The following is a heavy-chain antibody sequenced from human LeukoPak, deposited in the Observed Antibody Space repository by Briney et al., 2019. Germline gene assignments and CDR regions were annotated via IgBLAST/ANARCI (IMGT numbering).Heavy chain of an antibody. CDR1: GFTFSSYA. V-gene: IGHV3-23*01. J-gene: IGHJ4*02. D-gene: IGHD3-16*01. CDR2: ISGSGGST. CDR3: AKPTLRFEGYYFDY. Sequence: GGSLRLSCAASGFTFSSYAMSWVSQAQGKGLEWVSAISGSGGSTYYAESVKGRFTISRDNSKNTLYLQMNSLRAEDTAVYYCAKPTLRFEGYYFDYWGQGTLVTVSS.